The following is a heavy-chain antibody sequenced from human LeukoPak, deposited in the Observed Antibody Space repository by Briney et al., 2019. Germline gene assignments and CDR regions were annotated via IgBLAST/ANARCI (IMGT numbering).Heavy chain of an antibody. CDR2: IYYSGST. J-gene: IGHJ5*02. V-gene: IGHV4-59*01. CDR1: GGSISRYY. Sequence: SETLSLTCTVSGGSISRYYWSWIRQPPGKGLEWVGYIYYSGSTNYNPSLKSRVTISVDTSKNQFSLRLSSVTAADTAVYYCARWGWELNKAWFDPWGQGTLVTVYS. CDR3: ARWGWELNKAWFDP. D-gene: IGHD1-26*01.